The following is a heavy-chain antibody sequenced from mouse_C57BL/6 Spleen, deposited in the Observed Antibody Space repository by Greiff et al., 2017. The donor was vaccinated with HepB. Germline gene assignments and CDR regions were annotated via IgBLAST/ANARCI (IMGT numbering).Heavy chain of an antibody. CDR3: TRPYGYDEAMDY. Sequence: VHLVESGAELVRPGASVTLSCKASGYTFTDYEMHWVKQTPVHGLEWIGAIDPETGGTAYNQKFKGKAILTADKSSSTAYMELRSLTSEDSAVYYCTRPYGYDEAMDYGGQGTSVTVSS. V-gene: IGHV1-15*01. CDR1: GYTFTDYE. J-gene: IGHJ4*01. D-gene: IGHD2-2*01. CDR2: IDPETGGT.